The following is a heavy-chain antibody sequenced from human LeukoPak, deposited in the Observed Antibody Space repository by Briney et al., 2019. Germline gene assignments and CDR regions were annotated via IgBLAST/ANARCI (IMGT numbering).Heavy chain of an antibody. J-gene: IGHJ4*02. CDR1: GYTFTGYY. Sequence: TSVKVSCKASGYTFTGYYMHWVRQAPGQGLEWIGRINTNSGGTNYAQKFQGRVTMTRDTPITTAYMELSRLRSDDTAVYYCARDSGITGTTGAIDYWGQGTLVTVSS. CDR2: INTNSGGT. CDR3: ARDSGITGTTGAIDY. V-gene: IGHV1-2*06. D-gene: IGHD1-20*01.